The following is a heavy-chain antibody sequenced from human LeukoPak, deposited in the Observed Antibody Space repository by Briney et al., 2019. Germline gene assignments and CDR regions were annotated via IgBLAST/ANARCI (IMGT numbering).Heavy chain of an antibody. CDR1: GFTVSSNS. CDR3: ARELYVDIEAPSGIDV. D-gene: IGHD5-12*01. Sequence: GGSLRLSCAASGFTVSSNSMSWVRQAPGKGLEWVSVIYSGGTTYYADSVRGRFTISKDNSKNRLYLQMNSLRAEDTAVYYFARELYVDIEAPSGIDVWGPGTPVTVSS. J-gene: IGHJ6*01. V-gene: IGHV3-66*01. CDR2: IYSGGTT.